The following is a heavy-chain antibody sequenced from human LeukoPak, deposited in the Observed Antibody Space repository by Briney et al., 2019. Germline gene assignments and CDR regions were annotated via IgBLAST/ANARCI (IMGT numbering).Heavy chain of an antibody. D-gene: IGHD2-2*01. Sequence: PSQTLSLTCTVSGGSISSGGYYWSWIRQHPGKGLEWIGYIYYSGSTYYNPSLKSRVTISVDTSKNQLSLKLSSVTAADTAVYYCARVVGDIVVVPAAADAFDIWGQGTMVTVSS. V-gene: IGHV4-31*03. CDR3: ARVVGDIVVVPAAADAFDI. J-gene: IGHJ3*02. CDR1: GGSISSGGYY. CDR2: IYYSGST.